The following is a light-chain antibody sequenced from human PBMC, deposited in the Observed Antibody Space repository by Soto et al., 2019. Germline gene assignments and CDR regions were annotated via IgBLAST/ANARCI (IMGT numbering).Light chain of an antibody. CDR1: QSISSW. CDR2: KAS. J-gene: IGKJ1*01. CDR3: QQYNSYAG. V-gene: IGKV1-5*03. Sequence: DIQMTQSPSTLSASVGDRVTITCRASQSISSWLAWYQQKPGKAPKLLIYKASSLESGVPSRFSGSGSGTELTLTISSLKNDDFATYYCQQYNSYAGFGQGAKV.